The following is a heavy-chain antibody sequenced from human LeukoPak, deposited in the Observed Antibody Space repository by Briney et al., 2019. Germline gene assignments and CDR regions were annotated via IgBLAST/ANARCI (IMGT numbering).Heavy chain of an antibody. CDR3: AKGPAKLAAAGYYFDY. CDR1: GFTFSSYG. Sequence: PGGSLRLSCAASGFTFSSYGMHWVRQAPGKGLEWVAFIRYDGSNKYYADSVKGRFTISRDNSKSTLYLQMNSLRAEDTAVYYCAKGPAKLAAAGYYFDYWGQGTLVTVSS. V-gene: IGHV3-30*02. J-gene: IGHJ4*02. D-gene: IGHD6-13*01. CDR2: IRYDGSNK.